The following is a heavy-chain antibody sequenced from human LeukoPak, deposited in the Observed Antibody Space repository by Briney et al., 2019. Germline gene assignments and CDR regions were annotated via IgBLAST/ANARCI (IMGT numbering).Heavy chain of an antibody. CDR3: ARREMVRGANFDY. J-gene: IGHJ4*02. CDR2: IWYDGSNK. V-gene: IGHV3-33*01. D-gene: IGHD3-10*01. CDR1: GFTFSSYG. Sequence: GGSLRLSCAASGFTFSSYGMHWVRQAPGKGLEWVAVIWYDGSNKYYVDSVKGRFTISRDNSKNTLYLQMNSLRAEDTAVYYCARREMVRGANFDYWGQGTLVTVSS.